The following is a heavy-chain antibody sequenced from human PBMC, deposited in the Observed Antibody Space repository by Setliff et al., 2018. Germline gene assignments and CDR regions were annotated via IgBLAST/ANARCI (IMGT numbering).Heavy chain of an antibody. CDR2: IYYSGST. Sequence: SETLSLTCTVSGGSICSGGYYWSWIRQHPGNGLEWIGYIYYSGSTYYNPSLKSRVTISVDTSKNQFSLKLSSVTAADTAVYYCARVPRFTDTRNAFDIWGQGTMVTVSS. CDR1: GGSICSGGYY. D-gene: IGHD5-18*01. V-gene: IGHV4-31*03. J-gene: IGHJ3*02. CDR3: ARVPRFTDTRNAFDI.